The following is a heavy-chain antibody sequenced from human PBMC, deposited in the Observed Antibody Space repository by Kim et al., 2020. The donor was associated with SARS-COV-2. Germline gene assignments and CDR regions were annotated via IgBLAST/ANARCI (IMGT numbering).Heavy chain of an antibody. CDR2: IYWDDDK. V-gene: IGHV2-5*02. CDR3: AHRHEGYYGSGSYPARSFDP. D-gene: IGHD3-10*01. CDR1: GFSLSTSGVG. J-gene: IGHJ5*02. Sequence: SGPTLVNPTQTLTLTCTFSGFSLSTSGVGVGWIRQPPGKALEWLALIYWDDDKRYSPSLKSRLTITKDTSKNQVVLTMTNMDPVDTATYYCAHRHEGYYGSGSYPARSFDPWGQGTLVTVSS.